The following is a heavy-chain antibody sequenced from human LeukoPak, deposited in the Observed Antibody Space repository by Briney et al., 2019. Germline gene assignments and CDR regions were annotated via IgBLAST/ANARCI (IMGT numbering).Heavy chain of an antibody. CDR2: ISNGNSYI. CDR1: GFTFSSYS. Sequence: KPGGSPRLSCAASGFTFSSYSMNWVRQAPGQGLEWVSSISNGNSYIYHADSVKGRFTISRDNAKSSLYLQMNSLRPEDTAVYYCAKVATSSHPFDFWGQGTLVTVSS. V-gene: IGHV3-21*01. J-gene: IGHJ4*02. CDR3: AKVATSSHPFDF.